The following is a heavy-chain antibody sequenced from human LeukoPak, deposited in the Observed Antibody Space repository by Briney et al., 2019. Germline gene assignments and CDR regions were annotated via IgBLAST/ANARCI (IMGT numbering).Heavy chain of an antibody. CDR1: GYPFSDYG. CDR2: IIPIFGTA. J-gene: IGHJ5*02. V-gene: IGHV1-69*13. Sequence: GASVKVSCKTSGYPFSDYGISWVRQAPGQGLEWMGGIIPIFGTANYAQKFQGRVTITADESTSTAYMELSSLRSEDTAVYYCARDGCSGGSCYNNWFDPWGQGTLVTVSS. CDR3: ARDGCSGGSCYNNWFDP. D-gene: IGHD2-15*01.